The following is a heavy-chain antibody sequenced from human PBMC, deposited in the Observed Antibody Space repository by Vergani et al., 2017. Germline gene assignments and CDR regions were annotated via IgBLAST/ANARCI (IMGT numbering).Heavy chain of an antibody. D-gene: IGHD2-8*01. CDR2: IWYDGSKE. CDR3: ARSGYCAHGVCYMTYYYYMDV. Sequence: QVQLLQSGGGVVQPGGSLRLSCTLSGFTLNTYGIHWVRQAPGKGLEWVAFIWYDGSKEYYADSVKGRFTISRDNSKNTLYLQMNNLRAADTAVYYCARSGYCAHGVCYMTYYYYMDVWGKGTAVTVSS. CDR1: GFTLNTYG. J-gene: IGHJ6*03. V-gene: IGHV3-33*01.